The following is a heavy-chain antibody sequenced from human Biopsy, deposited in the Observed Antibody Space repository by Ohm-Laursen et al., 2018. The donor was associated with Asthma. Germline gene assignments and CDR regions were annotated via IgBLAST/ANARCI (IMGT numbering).Heavy chain of an antibody. D-gene: IGHD6-13*01. CDR1: GFTFDDYA. CDR3: VKDIRLQLWGFDS. Sequence: SLRLSCTASGFTFDDYAMHWVRQAPGKGLEWVSGVSWDSGGIDYADSVKGRFTISRDNAKNSLYLQMNSLRGADTALYYCVKDIRLQLWGFDSWGQGTLVTVSS. V-gene: IGHV3-9*01. J-gene: IGHJ4*02. CDR2: VSWDSGGI.